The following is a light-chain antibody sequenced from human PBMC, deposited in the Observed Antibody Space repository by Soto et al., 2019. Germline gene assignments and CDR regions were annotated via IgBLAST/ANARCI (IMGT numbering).Light chain of an antibody. CDR1: SSNIGAGYE. J-gene: IGLJ1*01. V-gene: IGLV1-40*01. CDR3: QSYDSNLSGYV. Sequence: QSVLTQPPSVSEAPGQRVTISCTGSSSNIGAGYEAHWYQQVPGTAPKLLIYENNNRPSGVPDRFSGSESGTSSSLAITGLQAEDEAEYYCQSYDSNLSGYVFGTGTKLTVL. CDR2: ENN.